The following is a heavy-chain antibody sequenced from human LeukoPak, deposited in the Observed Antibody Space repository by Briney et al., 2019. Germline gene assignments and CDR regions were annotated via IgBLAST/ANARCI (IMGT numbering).Heavy chain of an antibody. J-gene: IGHJ1*01. CDR1: GFTFSSYA. CDR2: ISGSGGST. CDR3: ARSIVGYSTFQH. D-gene: IGHD1-26*01. V-gene: IGHV3-23*01. Sequence: GGSLRLSCAASGFTFSSYAMSWVRQAPGKGLEWVSAISGSGGSTYYADSVKGRFTTSRDNAKNTVYLQMNGLRAEDTAVYYCARSIVGYSTFQHWGQGTLVTVSS.